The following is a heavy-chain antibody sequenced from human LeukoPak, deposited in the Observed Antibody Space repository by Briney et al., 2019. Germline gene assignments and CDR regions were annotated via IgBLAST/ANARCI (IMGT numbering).Heavy chain of an antibody. CDR2: IKQDGSEK. J-gene: IGHJ2*01. CDR3: ARGRVAVAGTGYWYFDL. V-gene: IGHV3-7*01. CDR1: GFTFNSYW. Sequence: GGSLRLSCAASGFTFNSYWMTWVRKPPERGLEWVANIKQDGSEKYYVHSVKGRFTISRDNARSPVYLQMDGLRVEDTAIYFCARGRVAVAGTGYWYFDLWGRGTQVTVSS. D-gene: IGHD6-19*01.